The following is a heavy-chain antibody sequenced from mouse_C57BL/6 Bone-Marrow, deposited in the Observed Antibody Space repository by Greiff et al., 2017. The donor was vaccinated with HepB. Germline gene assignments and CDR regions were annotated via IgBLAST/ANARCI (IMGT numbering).Heavy chain of an antibody. CDR2: IDPETGGT. J-gene: IGHJ3*01. V-gene: IGHV1-15*01. CDR1: GYTFTDYE. CDR3: TREDIGPFAY. Sequence: QVQLQQSGAELVRPGASVTLSCKASGYTFTDYEMHWVKQTPVHGLEWIGAIDPETGGTAYNQKFKGKAILTADKSSSTAYMELRSLTSEDSAVYHCTREDIGPFAYWGQGTLVTVSA.